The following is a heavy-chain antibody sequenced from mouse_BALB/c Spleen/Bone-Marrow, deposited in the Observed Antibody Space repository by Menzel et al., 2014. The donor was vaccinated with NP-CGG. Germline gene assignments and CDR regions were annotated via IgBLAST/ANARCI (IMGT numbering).Heavy chain of an antibody. Sequence: VQLQQSGPELVRPGVSVKISCKGSGYTFTDYAMHWVKPSHAKSLEWIGVISTYSGNTNYNQKFKGKATMTVDKSSSTAYMELARLTSEDSAIYYCARAGYGSSYDWFAYWGQGTLVTVSA. V-gene: IGHV1-67*01. CDR1: GYTFTDYA. CDR3: ARAGYGSSYDWFAY. CDR2: ISTYSGNT. J-gene: IGHJ3*01. D-gene: IGHD1-1*01.